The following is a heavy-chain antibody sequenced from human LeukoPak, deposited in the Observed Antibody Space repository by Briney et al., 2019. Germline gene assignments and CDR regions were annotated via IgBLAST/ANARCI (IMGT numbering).Heavy chain of an antibody. V-gene: IGHV4-59*01. J-gene: IGHJ4*02. D-gene: IGHD3-22*01. CDR2: IYYSGST. CDR3: ARGVGSGYTDG. Sequence: PSETLSLTCTVSGDSISTYYWTWIRHSPGKGLEWIGYIYYSGSTNYNPSLKSRVTISVDTSKNHFSLKLTSVTAADTAVYYCARGVGSGYTDGWGQGTLVTVSS. CDR1: GDSISTYY.